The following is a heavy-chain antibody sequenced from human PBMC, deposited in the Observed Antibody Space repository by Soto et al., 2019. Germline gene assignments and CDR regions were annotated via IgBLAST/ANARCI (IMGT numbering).Heavy chain of an antibody. J-gene: IGHJ3*02. Sequence: EVQLVESGGGLVKPGESLRLSCEASGFTFSRVSMNWVRQVPGKGLEWVASISSGSSDTWYADSVKGRFIISRDNAQNSLFLQMNSLRADDTAVYYCAKEFQWELHAFDIWGQGTMVTVSS. D-gene: IGHD1-26*01. V-gene: IGHV3-21*02. CDR3: AKEFQWELHAFDI. CDR1: GFTFSRVS. CDR2: ISSGSSDT.